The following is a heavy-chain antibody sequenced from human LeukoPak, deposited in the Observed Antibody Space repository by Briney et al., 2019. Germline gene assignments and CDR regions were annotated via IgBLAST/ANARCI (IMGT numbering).Heavy chain of an antibody. CDR1: GYTFPNYW. Sequence: GESLKISRKGSGYTFPNYWIGWGRHLPGPGQGSMGIIYPGDSDNSYSPSFQGHVTISAAKSINSAYLQWSSLMASDTAMYYCASGGIYGMDVWGQGTTVTVSS. CDR2: IYPGDSDN. D-gene: IGHD1-14*01. V-gene: IGHV5-51*06. CDR3: ASGGIYGMDV. J-gene: IGHJ6*02.